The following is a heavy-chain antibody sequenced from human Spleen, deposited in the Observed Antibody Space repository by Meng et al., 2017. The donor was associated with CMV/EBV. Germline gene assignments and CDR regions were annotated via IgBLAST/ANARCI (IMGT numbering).Heavy chain of an antibody. CDR3: ARGGRGCTTTTCYFLDS. J-gene: IGHJ4*02. D-gene: IGHD2-2*01. CDR2: INPNTGDT. CDR1: YTFTGYY. Sequence: YTFTGYYMHWVRQAPGQGLESVGWINPNTGDTYYAQKFQGRVAMTRDTSISTAYMELSSLISDDTAVYYCARGGRGCTTTTCYFLDSWGQGTLVTVSS. V-gene: IGHV1-2*02.